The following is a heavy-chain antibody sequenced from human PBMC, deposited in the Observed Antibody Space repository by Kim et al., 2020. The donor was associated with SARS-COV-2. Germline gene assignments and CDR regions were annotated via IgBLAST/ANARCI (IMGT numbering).Heavy chain of an antibody. D-gene: IGHD3-3*01. CDR3: ARAPNDFWSGYPYYFDY. CDR2: IYYSGNT. J-gene: IGHJ4*02. CDR1: GGSVSSGSYF. V-gene: IGHV4-61*01. Sequence: SETLSLTCTVSGGSVSSGSYFWSWIRQPPGKGLEWIGYIYYSGNTNYNPSLKSRVTMSVDTSKNQFSLKLRSVTAAATALSYSARAPNDFWSGYPYYFDYWGQGTLVTVSS.